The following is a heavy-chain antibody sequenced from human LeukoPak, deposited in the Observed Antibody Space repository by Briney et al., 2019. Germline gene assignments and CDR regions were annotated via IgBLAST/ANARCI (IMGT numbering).Heavy chain of an antibody. CDR1: GLTFSDYY. D-gene: IGHD2-2*01. CDR3: ASLVVPAVRGRWFDP. CDR2: ISSSGSTI. J-gene: IGHJ5*02. V-gene: IGHV3-11*04. Sequence: GGSLRLSCAASGLTFSDYYMSWIRQAPGKGLEWVSYISSSGSTIHYADSVKGRFTISRDNAKNSLYLQMNSLRAEDTAVYYCASLVVPAVRGRWFDPWGQGTLVTVSS.